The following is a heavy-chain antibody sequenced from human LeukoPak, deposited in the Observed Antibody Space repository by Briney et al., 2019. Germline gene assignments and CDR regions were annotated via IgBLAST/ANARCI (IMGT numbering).Heavy chain of an antibody. CDR1: GYTFTSYG. V-gene: IGHV1-18*01. J-gene: IGHJ4*02. CDR2: ISAYNGNT. Sequence: EASVKVSCKASGYTFTSYGISWVRQAPGQGLEWMGWISAYNGNTNYAQKLQGRVTMTTDTSTSTAYMELRSLRSDDTAVYYCARDKSDILTGYPDYWGQGTLVTVSS. D-gene: IGHD3-9*01. CDR3: ARDKSDILTGYPDY.